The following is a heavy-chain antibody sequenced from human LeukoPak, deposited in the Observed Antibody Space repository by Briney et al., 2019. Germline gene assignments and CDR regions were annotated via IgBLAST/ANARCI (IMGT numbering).Heavy chain of an antibody. CDR1: GFTFSSYW. J-gene: IGHJ4*02. CDR3: AKDPTHYRVWDSYESIGLSY. V-gene: IGHV3-7*01. D-gene: IGHD3-22*01. CDR2: IKQDGSEK. Sequence: GGSLRLSCAASGFTFSSYWMSWVRQAPGKGLEWVANIKQDGSEKYYVDSVKGRFTISRDNSKSTLNLQMNSLRAEDTAVYYCAKDPTHYRVWDSYESIGLSYWGQGTLVTVSS.